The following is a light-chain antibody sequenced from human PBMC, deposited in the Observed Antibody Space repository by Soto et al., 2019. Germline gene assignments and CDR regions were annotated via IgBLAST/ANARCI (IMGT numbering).Light chain of an antibody. CDR3: LQYDKWPIT. CDR2: HVA. CDR1: QSVSGL. J-gene: IGKJ5*01. Sequence: EIVMTQSPATLSVSPGERATLSCRASQSVSGLLAWYQQKPGQAPRLLVYHVATRATGIPARFGGSGSGTDFTLTISSLQSEDFAVYYCLQYDKWPITFGQGTLLEVK. V-gene: IGKV3-15*01.